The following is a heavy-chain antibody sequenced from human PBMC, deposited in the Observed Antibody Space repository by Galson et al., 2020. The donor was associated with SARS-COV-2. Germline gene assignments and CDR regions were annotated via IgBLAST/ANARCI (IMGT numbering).Heavy chain of an antibody. Sequence: SETLSLTCAVSGGSIISSNWWSWVRQPPGKGLEWIGEIYHSGSTNYNPSLKSRVTISVDKSKNQFSLKLSSVTAADTAVYYCESRNCSRTSCPNWFDPWGQGTLVTVSS. D-gene: IGHD2-2*01. CDR3: ESRNCSRTSCPNWFDP. CDR1: GGSIISSNW. CDR2: IYHSGST. V-gene: IGHV4-4*02. J-gene: IGHJ5*02.